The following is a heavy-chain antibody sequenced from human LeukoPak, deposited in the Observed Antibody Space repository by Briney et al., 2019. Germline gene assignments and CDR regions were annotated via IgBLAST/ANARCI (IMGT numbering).Heavy chain of an antibody. CDR3: ARENSYGYFWDY. CDR1: GFAFNSYW. Sequence: GGSLRLSCAASGFAFNSYWMSWVRQAPGKGLEWVANIKQDGSEKYYVDSVKGRFTISRDNAKNSLYLQMNSLRAEDTAVHYCARENSYGYFWDYWGQGTLVTVSS. D-gene: IGHD5-18*01. CDR2: IKQDGSEK. J-gene: IGHJ4*02. V-gene: IGHV3-7*01.